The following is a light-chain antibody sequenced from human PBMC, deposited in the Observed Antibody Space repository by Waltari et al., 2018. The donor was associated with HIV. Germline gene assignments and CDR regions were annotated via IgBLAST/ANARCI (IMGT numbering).Light chain of an antibody. CDR3: AAWDDSLSGLV. CDR2: GNN. CDR1: SSNIGSNY. V-gene: IGLV1-47*01. J-gene: IGLJ3*02. Sequence: QSVLTQPPSASGTPGQRVTISCSGSSSNIGSNYGYWYQQLPGTAPKHLIYGNNPLPSGVPDRCSGSNSGTSASLAISGLRSEDEADYYCAAWDDSLSGLVFGGGTKVTVL.